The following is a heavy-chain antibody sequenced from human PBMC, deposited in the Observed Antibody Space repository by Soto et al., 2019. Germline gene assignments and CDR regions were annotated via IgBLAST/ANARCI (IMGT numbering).Heavy chain of an antibody. CDR2: INADNGDT. V-gene: IGHV1-3*01. Sequence: VKVACKTSGYSLRSYGIQWVRQATGQSLEWMGWINADNGDTKYSQNFQDRVTIIRDTSASTVYMELSSLRTEDTAVYYCARVGIKYLRWFGPWGQGSLVTVSS. J-gene: IGHJ5*02. D-gene: IGHD1-20*01. CDR3: ARVGIKYLRWFGP. CDR1: GYSLRSYG.